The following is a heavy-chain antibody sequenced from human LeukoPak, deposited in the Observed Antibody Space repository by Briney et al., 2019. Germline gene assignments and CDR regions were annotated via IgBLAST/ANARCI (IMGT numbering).Heavy chain of an antibody. D-gene: IGHD6-13*01. CDR1: GFTFSSYE. Sequence: GGSLRLSCAASGFTFSSYEMNWVRQAPGKGLEWVSYISSSGSTIYYADSVKGRFTISRDNAKNSLYLQMNRLRAEDTAVYYCARDSMGRSSWYSDYYYYYGMDVWGQGTTVTVSS. CDR2: ISSSGSTI. V-gene: IGHV3-48*03. J-gene: IGHJ6*02. CDR3: ARDSMGRSSWYSDYYYYYGMDV.